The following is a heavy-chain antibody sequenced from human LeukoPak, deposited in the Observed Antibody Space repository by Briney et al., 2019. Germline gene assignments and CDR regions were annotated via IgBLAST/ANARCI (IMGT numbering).Heavy chain of an antibody. CDR2: ISGSGGST. CDR1: GFTFSSYA. Sequence: GGSLRLSCAASGFTFSSYAMSWVRQAPGKGLEWVSAISGSGGSTYYADSVKGRFTVSRDNSKNTLYLQMNSLRAEDTAVYYCAKDRSSGWYYFDYWGQGTLVTVSS. J-gene: IGHJ4*02. V-gene: IGHV3-23*01. CDR3: AKDRSSGWYYFDY. D-gene: IGHD6-19*01.